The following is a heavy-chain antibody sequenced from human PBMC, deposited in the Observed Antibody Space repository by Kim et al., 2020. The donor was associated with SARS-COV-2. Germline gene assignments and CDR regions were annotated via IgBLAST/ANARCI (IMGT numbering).Heavy chain of an antibody. V-gene: IGHV3-48*02. Sequence: RSSTIYYADSVEGRFSISRDNDKNSLYLQMNSLRDEDTAVYYCERRGQADWGQGNLGTVSS. D-gene: IGHD3-10*01. CDR2: RSSTI. CDR3: ERRGQAD. J-gene: IGHJ1*01.